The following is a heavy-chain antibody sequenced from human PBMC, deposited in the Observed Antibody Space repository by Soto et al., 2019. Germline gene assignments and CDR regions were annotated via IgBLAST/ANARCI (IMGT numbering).Heavy chain of an antibody. CDR1: GYSFTIYC. V-gene: IGHV5-51*01. Sequence: GESLKISCEGSGYSFTIYCGGLVLQMPGKGLEWMGIIYPGDSDTRYSPSFQGQVTISADKSISTAYLQWSSLKASDTAMYYCARHDRSGWYNFDYWGQGTLVTVSS. D-gene: IGHD6-19*01. CDR2: IYPGDSDT. J-gene: IGHJ4*02. CDR3: ARHDRSGWYNFDY.